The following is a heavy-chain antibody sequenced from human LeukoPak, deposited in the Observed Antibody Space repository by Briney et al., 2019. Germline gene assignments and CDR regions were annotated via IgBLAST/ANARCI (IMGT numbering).Heavy chain of an antibody. Sequence: GGSLRLSCAASGFTFSDYYMSWIRQAPGKGLEWVSYISSSGSTIYYADSVKGRFTIPRDNAKNSLYLQMNSLRAEDTAVYYCASGLGYCSSTSCYGAFDIWGQGTMVTVSS. CDR1: GFTFSDYY. V-gene: IGHV3-11*01. J-gene: IGHJ3*02. D-gene: IGHD2-2*01. CDR3: ASGLGYCSSTSCYGAFDI. CDR2: ISSSGSTI.